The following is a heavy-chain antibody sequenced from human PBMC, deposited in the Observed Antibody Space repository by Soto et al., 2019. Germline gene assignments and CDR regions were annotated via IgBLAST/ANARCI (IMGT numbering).Heavy chain of an antibody. D-gene: IGHD1-26*01. CDR3: AKEYPATGYFDL. J-gene: IGHJ2*01. Sequence: DVQLVESGGGLVQPGRSLRLSCAASGFTFDDYAMHWVRQAPGKGLEWVSGISWNSGSIGYADSVKGRFTISRDNAKNSLYLQMNSLRAEDTALYYCAKEYPATGYFDLWGRGTLVTVSS. CDR2: ISWNSGSI. CDR1: GFTFDDYA. V-gene: IGHV3-9*01.